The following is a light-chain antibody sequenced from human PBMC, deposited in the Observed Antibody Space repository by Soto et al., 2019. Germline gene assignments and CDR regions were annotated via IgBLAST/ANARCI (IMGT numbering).Light chain of an antibody. CDR1: QSVSSY. CDR2: DAS. J-gene: IGKJ4*01. Sequence: EIVLTQSPATLSLSPGERAALSCRASQSVSSYLAWYHQKPGQAARLLLYDASSRTTGVPARFSGSGSGTDVTLTISSLEPEDVAVYYCQQRSNWPLTFGGGTKVEIK. CDR3: QQRSNWPLT. V-gene: IGKV3-11*01.